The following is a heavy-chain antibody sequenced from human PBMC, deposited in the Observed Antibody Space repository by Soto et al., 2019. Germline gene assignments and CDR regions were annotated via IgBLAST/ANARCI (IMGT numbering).Heavy chain of an antibody. CDR3: AREPNYFDY. CDR1: GYTFTSYG. Sequence: QVQLVQSGAEVKKPGASVKVSCKASGYTFTSYGISWVRQAPGQVLERMGWISAYNGITKYGQKLKGRVTMTTDTSTSTAYRGLRSLRSDETAVYYCAREPNYFDYWGQGTLVPVSS. J-gene: IGHJ4*02. CDR2: ISAYNGIT. V-gene: IGHV1-18*01.